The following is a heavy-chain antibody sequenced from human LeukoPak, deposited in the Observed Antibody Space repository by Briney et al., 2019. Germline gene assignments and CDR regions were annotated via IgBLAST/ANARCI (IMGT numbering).Heavy chain of an antibody. D-gene: IGHD3-22*01. V-gene: IGHV1-2*02. Sequence: ASVKVSCKASGYTFTGYYMHWVRQAPGQGLEWMGWINPNSGGTNYAQKFQGRVTMTRDTSISTAYMELSRLRSDDMAVYYCARGPRITMIVVVITPIDYWGQGTLVTVSS. J-gene: IGHJ4*02. CDR3: ARGPRITMIVVVITPIDY. CDR2: INPNSGGT. CDR1: GYTFTGYY.